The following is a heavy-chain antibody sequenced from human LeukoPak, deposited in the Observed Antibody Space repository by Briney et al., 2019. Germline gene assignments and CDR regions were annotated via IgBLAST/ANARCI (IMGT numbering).Heavy chain of an antibody. CDR2: IYSDGST. D-gene: IGHD3-10*01. CDR1: GFTVSSNY. Sequence: GGSLRLSCAASGFTVSSNYMSRVRQAPGKGLEWVSVIYSDGSTYYADSVKGRFTISRDNSKNTLYLQMNSLRAEDTAVYYCARDRDYGSGSYSPHYDYWGQGTLVTVSS. CDR3: ARDRDYGSGSYSPHYDY. V-gene: IGHV3-53*01. J-gene: IGHJ4*02.